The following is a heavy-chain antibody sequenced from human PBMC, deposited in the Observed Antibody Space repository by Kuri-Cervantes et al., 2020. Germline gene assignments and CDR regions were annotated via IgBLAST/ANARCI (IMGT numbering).Heavy chain of an antibody. J-gene: IGHJ4*02. CDR2: ISSSGSTI. D-gene: IGHD3-22*01. CDR1: GFIFNKYA. CDR3: ARGPVYDSSGYSTY. V-gene: IGHV3-48*01. Sequence: GGSLRLSCGASGFIFNKYAMTWVRQAPGEGLEWVSYISSSGSTIYYADSVKGRFTISRDNGKNSLYLQMNSLRAEDTAVYYCARGPVYDSSGYSTYWGQGTLVTVSS.